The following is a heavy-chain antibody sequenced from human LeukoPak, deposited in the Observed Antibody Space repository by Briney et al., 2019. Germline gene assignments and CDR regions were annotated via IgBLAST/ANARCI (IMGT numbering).Heavy chain of an antibody. D-gene: IGHD3-3*01. V-gene: IGHV3-30*04. J-gene: IGHJ4*02. CDR2: ISYDGNNK. CDR3: ASEIIFGSFDY. CDR1: GFTFSSYA. Sequence: PGRSLRLSCAASGFTFSSYAMHWVRQAPGKGLEWVAVISYDGNNKYYADSVKGRFTISRDNSKNTLYLQMNSLRAEDTAVYYCASEIIFGSFDYWGQGTLVTVSS.